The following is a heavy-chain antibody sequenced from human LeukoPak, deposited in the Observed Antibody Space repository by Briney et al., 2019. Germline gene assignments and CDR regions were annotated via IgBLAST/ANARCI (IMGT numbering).Heavy chain of an antibody. CDR1: GGSISNYY. Sequence: SETLSLTCTVSGGSISNYYWSWIRQPPGKGLEWIGYIYYSGSTNYNPSLKSRVTISVDTSKKQFSLNLNSVTAADTAVYYCARRGQAGYLYWGQGTLVTVSS. CDR3: ARRGQAGYLY. D-gene: IGHD3-16*02. J-gene: IGHJ4*02. V-gene: IGHV4-59*12. CDR2: IYYSGST.